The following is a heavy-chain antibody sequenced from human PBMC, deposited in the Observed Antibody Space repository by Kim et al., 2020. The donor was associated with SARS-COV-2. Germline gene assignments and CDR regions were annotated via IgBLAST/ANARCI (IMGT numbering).Heavy chain of an antibody. J-gene: IGHJ6*02. V-gene: IGHV1-3*01. D-gene: IGHD6-13*01. CDR2: INAGNGNT. CDR1: GYTFTSYA. CDR3: ARDHRTPGADLDSSSWYLGVYYYYGRDV. Sequence: ASVKVSCKASGYTFTSYAMHWVRQAPGQRLEWMGWINAGNGNTKYSQKFQGRVTITRDTSASTAYMELSSLRSEDTAVYYCARDHRTPGADLDSSSWYLGVYYYYGRDVWGQGTTVTVSS.